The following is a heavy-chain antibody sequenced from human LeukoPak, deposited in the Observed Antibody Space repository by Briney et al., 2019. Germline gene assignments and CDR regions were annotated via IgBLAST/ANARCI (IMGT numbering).Heavy chain of an antibody. CDR2: INTDGSYT. J-gene: IGHJ5*02. D-gene: IGHD4-17*01. Sequence: GGSLRLSCAASGFTFSSYWMHWVRQAPGKGLVWVSRINTDGSYTSYADSVKGRFTISRDYAKDTLYLQMNSLRADDTAVYYCARAKSNNYGCFDPWGQGTLVTVSS. V-gene: IGHV3-74*01. CDR3: ARAKSNNYGCFDP. CDR1: GFTFSSYW.